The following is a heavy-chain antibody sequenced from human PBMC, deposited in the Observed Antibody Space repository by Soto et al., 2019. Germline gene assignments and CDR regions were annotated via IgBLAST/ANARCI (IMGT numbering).Heavy chain of an antibody. CDR1: GGSISSGGYY. CDR2: IYYSGST. D-gene: IGHD4-17*01. CDR3: ARGRTVTPFDY. Sequence: QVQLQESGPGLVKPSQTLSLTCTVSGGSISSGGYYWSWIRQHPGKGLEWIGYIYYSGSTYYNPSLKSXXTXSXXTSKNQFSLKLSSVTAADTAVYYCARGRTVTPFDYWGQGTLVTVSS. V-gene: IGHV4-31*03. J-gene: IGHJ4*02.